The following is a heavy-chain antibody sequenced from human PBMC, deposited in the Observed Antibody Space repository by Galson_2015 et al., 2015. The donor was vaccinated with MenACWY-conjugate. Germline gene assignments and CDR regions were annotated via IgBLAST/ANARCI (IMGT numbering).Heavy chain of an antibody. V-gene: IGHV3-74*01. CDR2: INSDGSNT. CDR3: VRSTRSTDAFDI. CDR1: GFTFSGYW. D-gene: IGHD2-15*01. J-gene: IGHJ3*02. Sequence: RLSCAASGFTFSGYWMHWVRQAPGKGLVWVSRINSDGSNTTYADSVKGRFTISRDNAKNTLYLQKNSLRAEDTAVYYCVRSTRSTDAFDIWGQGTMVTVSS.